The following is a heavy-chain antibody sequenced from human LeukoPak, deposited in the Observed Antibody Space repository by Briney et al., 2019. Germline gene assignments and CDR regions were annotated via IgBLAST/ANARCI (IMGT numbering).Heavy chain of an antibody. V-gene: IGHV3-23*01. CDR1: GITLSNYG. J-gene: IGHJ4*02. CDR2: ISNSGGRT. CDR3: AKRGVVIRVILVGFHKEAYYFDS. Sequence: GGSLRLSCAVSGITLSNYGMSWVRQAPGKGLEWVAGISNSGGRTNYADSVKGRFTISRDNPKNTLYLQMNSLRAEDTAVYCCAKRGVVIRVILVGFHKEAYYFDSWGQGALVTVSS. D-gene: IGHD3-22*01.